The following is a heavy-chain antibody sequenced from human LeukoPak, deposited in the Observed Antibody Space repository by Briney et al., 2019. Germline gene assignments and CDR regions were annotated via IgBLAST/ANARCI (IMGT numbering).Heavy chain of an antibody. CDR2: IWFDGSNT. CDR1: GFTFSSYW. J-gene: IGHJ4*02. D-gene: IGHD3-16*01. V-gene: IGHV3-30*02. Sequence: PGGSLRLSCVASGFTFSSYWMSWVRQAPGKGLEWVACIWFDGSNTYYPDSVKGRFIVSRDNSKNTLFLQMNSLSHEDSAVYYCVKDYDYDNRLLGYWGQGTLVTVSS. CDR3: VKDYDYDNRLLGY.